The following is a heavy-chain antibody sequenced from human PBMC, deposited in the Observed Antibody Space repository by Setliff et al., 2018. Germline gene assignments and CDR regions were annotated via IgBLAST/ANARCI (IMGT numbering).Heavy chain of an antibody. D-gene: IGHD3-16*01. CDR1: GASITTGSYS. V-gene: IGHV4-61*02. Sequence: PSETLSLTCTVSGASITTGSYSWSWIRQSAGKGLEWVGRISGSGSATYNPSLKSRVSIFIDASNNQVSLDLGSVTAADSAVYYCARDITREPYTGGFYHFDPWGQGALVTVSS. CDR2: ISGSGSA. J-gene: IGHJ5*02. CDR3: ARDITREPYTGGFYHFDP.